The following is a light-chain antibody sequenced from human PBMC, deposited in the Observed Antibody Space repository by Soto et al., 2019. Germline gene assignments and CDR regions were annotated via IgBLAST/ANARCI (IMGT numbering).Light chain of an antibody. CDR2: GAS. V-gene: IGKV4-1*01. J-gene: IGKJ4*01. CDR1: QGVLYSSNNKNY. Sequence: DIVMTQSPDSLAVSLGVRATINCKSSQGVLYSSNNKNYLAWYQQKPGQAPRLLIYGASTRATGIPVRFSGSGSGTEFTLTITSLQSEDFAIYYCQEYNNWRPITFGGGTKVDIK. CDR3: QEYNNWRPIT.